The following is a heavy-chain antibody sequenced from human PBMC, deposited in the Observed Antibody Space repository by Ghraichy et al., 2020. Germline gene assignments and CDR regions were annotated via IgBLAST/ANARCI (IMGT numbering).Heavy chain of an antibody. J-gene: IGHJ4*02. Sequence: GGSLRLSCAASGFTFSNYAMSWVRQAPGKGLEWVSGVSGSGGRGSGGRTHHAESVKGRFIISRDDYKNTLYLQMNSLRAEDTALYYCAKDLGRGSGYGLDYWGQGTLVTVSS. CDR3: AKDLGRGSGYGLDY. V-gene: IGHV3-23*01. D-gene: IGHD3-10*01. CDR1: GFTFSNYA. CDR2: VSGSGGRGSGGRT.